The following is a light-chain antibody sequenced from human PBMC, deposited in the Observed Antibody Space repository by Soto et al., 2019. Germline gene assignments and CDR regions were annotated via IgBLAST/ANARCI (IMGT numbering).Light chain of an antibody. Sequence: DIQMTQSPSSLSASVGDRVTITCRASQSINIFLNWYQQKPAKAPRLLICDASSLQSGVPSRFSGSRSGTDFTLTISSLQPDDFATYYCQQSDTTPFTFGPGTKVDMK. V-gene: IGKV1-39*01. CDR3: QQSDTTPFT. J-gene: IGKJ3*01. CDR1: QSINIF. CDR2: DAS.